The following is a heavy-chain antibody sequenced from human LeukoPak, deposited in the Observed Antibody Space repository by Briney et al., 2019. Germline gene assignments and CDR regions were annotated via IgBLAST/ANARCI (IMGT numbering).Heavy chain of an antibody. D-gene: IGHD6-6*01. V-gene: IGHV1-18*01. CDR1: GYTFTSYD. Sequence: GASVKVSCKASGYTFTSYDINWVRQATGQGLEWMGWISAYNGNTKYVQKLQGRVTMTTDTSTSTAYMELRSLRSDDTAVYYCARESKIPARRDAFDIWGQGTMVTVSS. J-gene: IGHJ3*02. CDR2: ISAYNGNT. CDR3: ARESKIPARRDAFDI.